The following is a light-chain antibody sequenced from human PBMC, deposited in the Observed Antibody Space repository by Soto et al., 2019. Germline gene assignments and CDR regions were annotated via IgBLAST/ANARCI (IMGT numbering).Light chain of an antibody. J-gene: IGLJ1*01. CDR2: DVT. CDR1: SSDVGDNNY. CDR3: SSYTSSSTLSV. V-gene: IGLV2-14*01. Sequence: QSVLTQPASVSGSPGQSITISCTGTSSDVGDNNYVSWYQQHPGNAPKLMIYDVTHRPSGISNRFSGSKSGNTASLTISGLQAEDEADYYCSSYTSSSTLSVFGTGTKLTVL.